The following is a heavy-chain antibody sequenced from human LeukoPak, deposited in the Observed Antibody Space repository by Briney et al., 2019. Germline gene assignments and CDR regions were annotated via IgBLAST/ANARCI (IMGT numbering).Heavy chain of an antibody. D-gene: IGHD6-19*01. CDR2: INHSGST. CDR3: ATTSGWPVDAFDI. V-gene: IGHV4-34*01. Sequence: SETLSLTCAVYGGSFSGYYWSWIRQPPGKGLEWMGEINHSGSTHYNPSLKTRVTILVDTSKNQFSLKLSSVTAADTAVYYCATTSGWPVDAFDIWGQGTMVTVSS. CDR1: GGSFSGYY. J-gene: IGHJ3*02.